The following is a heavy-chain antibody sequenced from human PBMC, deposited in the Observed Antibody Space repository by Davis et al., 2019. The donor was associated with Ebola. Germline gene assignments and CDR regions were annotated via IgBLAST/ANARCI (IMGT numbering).Heavy chain of an antibody. CDR3: VRYGGGSGTSFEY. J-gene: IGHJ4*02. CDR1: EFTFTLFW. D-gene: IGHD2-15*01. V-gene: IGHV3-7*01. CDR2: INQDGSEK. Sequence: GESLKISCAASEFTFTLFWMTWVRQAPGRGLDWVANINQDGSEKYYVDSVKGRFTISRDNAKSSVFLQMNNLRAEDTAVYYCVRYGGGSGTSFEYWGQGALVTVSS.